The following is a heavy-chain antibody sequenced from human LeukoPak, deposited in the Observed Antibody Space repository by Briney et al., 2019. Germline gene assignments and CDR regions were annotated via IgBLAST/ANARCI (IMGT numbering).Heavy chain of an antibody. V-gene: IGHV3-53*04. J-gene: IGHJ5*02. CDR1: GFAGSTSY. CDR3: AGESLGWFDP. CDR2: IYFNGGS. D-gene: IGHD1-26*01. Sequence: GGSLRLSCAASGFAGSTSYMTWVRQAPGKGLEWVSVIYFNGGSFYAGSVTGRFSISRHNSKNTLYLQMNSLRAEDTAVYYCAGESLGWFDPWGQGTLVTVSS.